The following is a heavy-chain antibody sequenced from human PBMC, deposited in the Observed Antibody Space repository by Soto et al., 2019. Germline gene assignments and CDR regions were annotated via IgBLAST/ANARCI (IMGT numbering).Heavy chain of an antibody. Sequence: QVQLQESGPGLVKPSQTLSLTCTVSGGSISSGGNYWSWIRHHPGKGLERIGCIYDSGSTSSNPSLISRLTISVATSKSQFSLKLSSVTVADTAVYYCARTSLAYYDILTGYYSDYWGQGTLVTVSS. CDR2: IYDSGST. J-gene: IGHJ4*02. V-gene: IGHV4-31*03. CDR1: GGSISSGGNY. CDR3: ARTSLAYYDILTGYYSDY. D-gene: IGHD3-9*01.